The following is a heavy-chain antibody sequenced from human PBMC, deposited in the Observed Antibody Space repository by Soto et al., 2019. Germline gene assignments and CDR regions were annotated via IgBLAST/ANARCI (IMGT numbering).Heavy chain of an antibody. J-gene: IGHJ6*02. CDR3: ARVDCSGGSCYSVPAGPEAHYYYYYGMDV. V-gene: IGHV1-69*13. CDR2: IIPIFGTA. D-gene: IGHD2-15*01. CDR1: GGTFSSYA. Sequence: ASVKVSCKASGGTFSSYAISWVRQAPGQGLEWMGGIIPIFGTANYAQKFQGRVTITADESTSTAYMELSSLRSEDTAVYYCARVDCSGGSCYSVPAGPEAHYYYYYGMDVWGQGTTVTVSS.